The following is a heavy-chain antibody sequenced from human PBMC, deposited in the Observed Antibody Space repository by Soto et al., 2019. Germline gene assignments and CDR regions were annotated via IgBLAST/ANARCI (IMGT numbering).Heavy chain of an antibody. J-gene: IGHJ6*03. CDR2: ISSSGSTI. CDR3: ASVNCSSTSCYSSTLNHYYYYYMDV. Sequence: GGSLRLSCAASGFTFSDYYMSWIRQAPGKGLEWVSYISSSGSTIYYADSVKGRFTISRDNAKNSLYLQMNSLRAEDTAVYYCASVNCSSTSCYSSTLNHYYYYYMDVWGKGTTVTVSS. CDR1: GFTFSDYY. D-gene: IGHD2-2*01. V-gene: IGHV3-11*01.